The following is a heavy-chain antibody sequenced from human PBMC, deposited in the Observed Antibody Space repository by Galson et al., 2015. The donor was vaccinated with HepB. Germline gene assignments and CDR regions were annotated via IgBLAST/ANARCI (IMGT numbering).Heavy chain of an antibody. CDR3: AKRYSGTSSGLGDD. J-gene: IGHJ4*02. CDR1: GYSFRTFA. D-gene: IGHD1-26*01. Sequence: SLRLSCATSGYSFRTFAISWVRQAPGKGLEWVSSISGAGSPTYYADSVQGRFIITRDTSRNTMYLQMSSLRAEDTAIYYCAKRYSGTSSGLGDDWGQGTLVTVSS. V-gene: IGHV3-23*01. CDR2: ISGAGSPT.